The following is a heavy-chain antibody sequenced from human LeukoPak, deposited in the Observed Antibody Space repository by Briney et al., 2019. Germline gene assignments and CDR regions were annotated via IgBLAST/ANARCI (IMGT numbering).Heavy chain of an antibody. V-gene: IGHV7-4-1*02. Sequence: GASVKVSCKASGYIFTNYEMNWVRQAPGQGLEWMGWINTNTGNPTYAQGFTGRFVFSLDTSVSTAYLQISSLKAEDTAVYYCARSPSSTSWIGFRVRKYYYYGMDVWGQGTTVTVSS. CDR2: INTNTGNP. D-gene: IGHD2-2*01. CDR3: ARSPSSTSWIGFRVRKYYYYGMDV. J-gene: IGHJ6*02. CDR1: GYIFTNYE.